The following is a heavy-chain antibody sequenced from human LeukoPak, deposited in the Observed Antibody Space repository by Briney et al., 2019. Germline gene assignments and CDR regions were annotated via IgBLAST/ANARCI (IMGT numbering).Heavy chain of an antibody. V-gene: IGHV4-39*07. D-gene: IGHD3-9*01. Sequence: TLALTSTVKGGLKTRSSYYWGWLRQPPGKGLEWIGSIYYSGSTYYNPSLKSRVTISVDTSKNQFSLKLSSVTAADTAVYYCTREYYDILGVRYGMDVWGQGTTVTVSS. CDR3: TREYYDILGVRYGMDV. J-gene: IGHJ6*02. CDR2: IYYSGST. CDR1: GGLKTRSSYY.